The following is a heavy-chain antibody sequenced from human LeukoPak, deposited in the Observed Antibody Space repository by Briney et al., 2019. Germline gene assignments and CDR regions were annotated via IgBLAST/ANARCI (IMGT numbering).Heavy chain of an antibody. CDR1: GGSFSGYY. V-gene: IGHV4-34*01. D-gene: IGHD5-18*01. J-gene: IGHJ4*02. CDR3: AREDTAMAYFGY. CDR2: INHSGST. Sequence: SETLTLTCAVYGGSFSGYYWSWIRQPPGKGLEWIGEINHSGSTNYNPSLKSRVTISVDTSKNQFSLKLSSVTASDTAVYYCAREDTAMAYFGYWGQGTLVTVSS.